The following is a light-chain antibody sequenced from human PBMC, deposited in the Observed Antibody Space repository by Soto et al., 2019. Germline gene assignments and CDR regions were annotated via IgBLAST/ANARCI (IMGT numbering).Light chain of an antibody. CDR3: QQSYA. CDR2: YAS. V-gene: IGKV1-39*01. J-gene: IGKJ2*01. Sequence: DIQMTQSPSSLSASVGDRVTITCRASQSISSSLNWYQQRPGRAPKLLISYASSLQSGVPSRFSGSESGTDFTLTISSLQPEDFATYYCQQSYAFGQGTKLEIK. CDR1: QSISSS.